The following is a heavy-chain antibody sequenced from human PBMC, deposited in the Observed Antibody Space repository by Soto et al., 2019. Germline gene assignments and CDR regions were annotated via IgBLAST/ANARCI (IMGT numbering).Heavy chain of an antibody. CDR2: IFPGDSET. CDR1: GYSFSTHW. D-gene: IGHD2-15*01. V-gene: IGHV5-51*01. CDR3: ERLTGYCSGGSCYAGYYYYGMDV. Sequence: GEALKISCKGSGYSFSTHWIAWVRQMPGKGLEWMGIIFPGDSETRYSPSLQGQVTISADKSISTAYLQWTSLKSSDTAMYYCERLTGYCSGGSCYAGYYYYGMDVWGQGTTVTVSS. J-gene: IGHJ6*02.